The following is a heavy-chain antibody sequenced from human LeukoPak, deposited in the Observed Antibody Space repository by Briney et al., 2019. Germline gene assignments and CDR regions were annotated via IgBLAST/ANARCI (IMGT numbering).Heavy chain of an antibody. CDR2: ISSNGGST. D-gene: IGHD6-6*01. J-gene: IGHJ6*03. V-gene: IGHV3-64*01. CDR1: GFTFSSYA. Sequence: GGSLRLSCAASGFTFSSYAMHWVRQAPGKGLEYVSAISSNGGSTYYANSVKGRFTISRDNSKNTLYLQMGSLRAEDMAVYYCARDPPRKSIAARKGSYYYYYMDVWGKGTTVTVSS. CDR3: ARDPPRKSIAARKGSYYYYYMDV.